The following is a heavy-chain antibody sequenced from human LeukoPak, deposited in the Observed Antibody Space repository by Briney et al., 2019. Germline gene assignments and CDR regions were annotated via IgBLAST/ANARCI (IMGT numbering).Heavy chain of an antibody. V-gene: IGHV4-59*06. D-gene: IGHD3-16*01. Sequence: PSETLSLTCTASGGSISSYYWSWIRQHPGDGLEWIGYIYYSGSTYYNPSLKSRVTISIDTSKNHFSLKLSSVTAADTAVYYCARAGGFFSPFGYWGQGTLVTVSS. CDR1: GGSISSYY. CDR3: ARAGGFFSPFGY. J-gene: IGHJ4*02. CDR2: IYYSGST.